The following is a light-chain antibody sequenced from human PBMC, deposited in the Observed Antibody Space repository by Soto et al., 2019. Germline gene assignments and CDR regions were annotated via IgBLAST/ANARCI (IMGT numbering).Light chain of an antibody. J-gene: IGKJ5*01. V-gene: IGKV1-27*01. Sequence: DIQMTQSPSSLSASVGDRITLTCRASQGVGNYLAWYQQKPGKVPKLLIYAASTLQSGVPSRFSGRGSGTDFTLTISSLQPEDVATYYCQNYDSVPLIFGQGTRLEIK. CDR1: QGVGNY. CDR3: QNYDSVPLI. CDR2: AAS.